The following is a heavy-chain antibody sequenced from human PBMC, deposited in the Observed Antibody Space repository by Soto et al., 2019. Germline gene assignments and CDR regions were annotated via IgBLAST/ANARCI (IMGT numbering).Heavy chain of an antibody. D-gene: IGHD3-9*01. CDR3: ARGRGYDILTGYFKYYYYYMDV. J-gene: IGHJ6*03. V-gene: IGHV4-34*01. CDR1: GGSFSVYY. CDR2: INRSGST. Sequence: SETLSLTCAVYGGSFSVYYWSWIGQRPGKGLEWIGEINRSGSTNYNPSLKSRVTISVDTSKNQFSLKLSSVTAADTAVYYCARGRGYDILTGYFKYYYYYMDVWGKGTTVTVSS.